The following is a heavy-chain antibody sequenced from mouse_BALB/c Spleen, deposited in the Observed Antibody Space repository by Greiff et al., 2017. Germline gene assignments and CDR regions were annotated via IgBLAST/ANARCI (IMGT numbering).Heavy chain of an antibody. J-gene: IGHJ2*01. Sequence: EVKVEESGPGLVKPSQSLSLTCTVTGYSITSDYAWNWIRQFPGNKLEWMGYISYSGSTSYNPSLKSRISITRDTSKNQFFLQLNSVTTEDTATYYCARFKRYDYDEGFDYWGQGTTLTVSS. V-gene: IGHV3-2*02. CDR2: ISYSGST. CDR1: GYSITSDYA. CDR3: ARFKRYDYDEGFDY. D-gene: IGHD2-4*01.